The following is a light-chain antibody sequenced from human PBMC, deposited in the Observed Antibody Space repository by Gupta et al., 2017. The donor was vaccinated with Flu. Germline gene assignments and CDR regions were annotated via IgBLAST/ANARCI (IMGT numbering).Light chain of an antibody. Sequence: YLRDPGKVPKLLIYEVTKRPSGVPDRFSGSKSGNTASLTVSGLQAEDEGDFYCSSYVGGDRLVFGGGTKLTVL. J-gene: IGLJ3*02. CDR2: EVT. CDR3: SSYVGGDRLV. V-gene: IGLV2-8*01.